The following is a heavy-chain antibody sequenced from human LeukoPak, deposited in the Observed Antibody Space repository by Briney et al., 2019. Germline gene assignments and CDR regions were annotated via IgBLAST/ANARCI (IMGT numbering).Heavy chain of an antibody. CDR2: INERATII. V-gene: IGHV3-74*01. CDR1: GFTFSNYW. D-gene: IGHD3-16*01. CDR3: VRDLILAWTPGDDFDH. Sequence: PGGSLRLSCAASGFTFSNYWMHWVRQAPGKGLEWVSRINERATIISYADSVKGRFTISRENARNTLYLQMNSLTAEDTADYYCVRDLILAWTPGDDFDHWGQGTLVTVSS. J-gene: IGHJ4*02.